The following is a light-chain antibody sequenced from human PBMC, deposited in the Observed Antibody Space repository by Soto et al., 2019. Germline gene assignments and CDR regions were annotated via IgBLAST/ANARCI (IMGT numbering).Light chain of an antibody. CDR2: DVS. CDR3: CSYAGSYNVV. Sequence: QSALTQPRSVSGSPGQSVTISCTGSSSDVGAYNFVSWYQQHPGKAPKLVIYDVSKRPSGVPDRISGSKSGNTASLTISGLQADDEADYYCCSYAGSYNVVFGGGTKVTVL. CDR1: SSDVGAYNF. V-gene: IGLV2-11*01. J-gene: IGLJ2*01.